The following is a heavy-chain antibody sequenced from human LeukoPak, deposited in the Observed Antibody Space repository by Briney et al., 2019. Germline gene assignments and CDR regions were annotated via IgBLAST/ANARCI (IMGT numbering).Heavy chain of an antibody. CDR3: ARAFTLGSVTYYNDY. CDR1: GFTFSSYP. D-gene: IGHD3-10*01. J-gene: IGHJ4*02. V-gene: IGHV3-64*01. Sequence: GGTLRLSCAASGFTFSSYPMHWVRQPPAKGLEFVSVMSNDGGSSFNATSEKGIFTISRENSNNTLFLQMGSLRAEDMAVYYCARAFTLGSVTYYNDYWGRGTLVTVSS. CDR2: MSNDGGSS.